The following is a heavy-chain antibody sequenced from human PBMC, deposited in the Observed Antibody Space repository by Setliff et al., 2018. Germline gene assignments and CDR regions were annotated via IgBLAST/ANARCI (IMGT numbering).Heavy chain of an antibody. Sequence: ASGPTLVNPTQTLTLTCTFSGFSLNTYGICLTWIRQPPGKALEWLARIDWDDERFYSTSLKTRLIISKDISKNQVVLRMTNMDPVDTATYYCARMTSSGNFAFDIWGQGTKVTVSS. CDR3: ARMTSSGNFAFDI. V-gene: IGHV2-70*17. J-gene: IGHJ3*02. CDR2: IDWDDER. CDR1: GFSLNTYGIC.